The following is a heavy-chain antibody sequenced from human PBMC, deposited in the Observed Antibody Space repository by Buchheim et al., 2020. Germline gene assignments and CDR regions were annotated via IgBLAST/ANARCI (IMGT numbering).Heavy chain of an antibody. CDR3: GRLLGFTGGPYDAVDF. CDR1: GGSISSYY. J-gene: IGHJ4*02. Sequence: QVQLQESGPGLVKPSETLSLTCTVSGGSISSYYWSWIRQPPGKGLEWIGYIYYSGSTNYNPSLKSRVTISVDTSKNQFSLKLSSVTAADTAVYFCGRLLGFTGGPYDAVDFWGRG. CDR2: IYYSGST. V-gene: IGHV4-59*01. D-gene: IGHD2-8*02.